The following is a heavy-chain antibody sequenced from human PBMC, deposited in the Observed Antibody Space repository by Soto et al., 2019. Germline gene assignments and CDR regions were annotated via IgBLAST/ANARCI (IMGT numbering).Heavy chain of an antibody. CDR3: ARVDNWNDPYYYYGMDV. J-gene: IGHJ6*02. CDR1: GGTFSSYA. D-gene: IGHD1-20*01. V-gene: IGHV1-69*06. Sequence: GASVKVSCKASGGTFSSYAISWVRQAPGQGLEWMGGIIPIFGTANYAQKFQGRVTITADKSTSTAYMELSSLRSEDTAVYYCARVDNWNDPYYYYGMDVWGQGTKVTVSS. CDR2: IIPIFGTA.